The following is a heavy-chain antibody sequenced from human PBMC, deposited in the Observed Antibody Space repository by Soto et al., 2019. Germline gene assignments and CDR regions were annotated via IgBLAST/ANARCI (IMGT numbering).Heavy chain of an antibody. CDR1: GGTFSSYA. CDR3: AKVPAATDYYYYGMDV. D-gene: IGHD2-2*01. CDR2: IIPIFGTA. V-gene: IGHV1-69*01. Sequence: QVQLVQSGAAVKKPGSSVKVSCKASGGTFSSYAISWVLQAPGQGLEWMGGIIPIFGTANYAQKFQGRVTITADESTSTAYMELSSLRSEDTAVYYCAKVPAATDYYYYGMDVWGQGTTVTVS. J-gene: IGHJ6*02.